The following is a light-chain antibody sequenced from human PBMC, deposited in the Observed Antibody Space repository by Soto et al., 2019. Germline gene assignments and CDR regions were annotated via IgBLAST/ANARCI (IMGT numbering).Light chain of an antibody. V-gene: IGLV3-21*02. CDR3: QVWDSSSDHYV. CDR1: NLGRKS. CDR2: GNS. J-gene: IGLJ1*01. Sequence: YELTHLPSVAVGPGRTARITCGGNNLGRKSAHWYQQGPGQAPVLVVYGNSDRPSGIGGRFSGSNSGTQATLAISMVEGGHEDDHYCQVWDSSSDHYVFGTGTKVTVL.